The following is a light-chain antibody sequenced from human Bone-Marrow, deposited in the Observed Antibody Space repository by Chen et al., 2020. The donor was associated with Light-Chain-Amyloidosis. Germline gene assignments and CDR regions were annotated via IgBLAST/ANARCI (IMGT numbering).Light chain of an antibody. J-gene: IGLJ1*01. Sequence: QSALTQPASVSGSPGQSITISCTGTSSDVGGDNHVSWYHQQPDKAPKLMIYEVTNRPSWVPELFAGSKSYNTASLTISGLQTEDEADYFCSSYTLTNTLVFGSGTRVTVL. V-gene: IGLV2-14*01. CDR1: SSDVGGDNH. CDR2: EVT. CDR3: SSYTLTNTLV.